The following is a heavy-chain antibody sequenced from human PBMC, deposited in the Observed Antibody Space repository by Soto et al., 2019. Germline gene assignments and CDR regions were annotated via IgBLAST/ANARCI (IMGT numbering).Heavy chain of an antibody. Sequence: GGSLRLSCAASGFTFSSYAMSWVRQAPGKGLEWVSAISGSGGSTYYADSVKGRFTISRDNAKNSLYLQMNSLRAEDTAVYYCARYSSGWSIPSYYYYMDVWGKGTTVTVSS. D-gene: IGHD6-19*01. V-gene: IGHV3-23*01. CDR3: ARYSSGWSIPSYYYYMDV. CDR1: GFTFSSYA. CDR2: ISGSGGST. J-gene: IGHJ6*03.